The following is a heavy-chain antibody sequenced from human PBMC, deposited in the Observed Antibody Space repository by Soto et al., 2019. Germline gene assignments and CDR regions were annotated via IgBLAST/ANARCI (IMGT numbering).Heavy chain of an antibody. Sequence: QVQLVQSGAEVKKPGSSVKVSCKASGGTFSSYTINWVRQAPGQGLEWMGKIIPILGIANYAQKFQGRVTITADKSTGTAYMELSSLRSEDTAVYYCARGKGGYDDYFDYWGQGTLVTVSS. CDR2: IIPILGIA. CDR1: GGTFSSYT. CDR3: ARGKGGYDDYFDY. D-gene: IGHD5-12*01. V-gene: IGHV1-69*02. J-gene: IGHJ4*02.